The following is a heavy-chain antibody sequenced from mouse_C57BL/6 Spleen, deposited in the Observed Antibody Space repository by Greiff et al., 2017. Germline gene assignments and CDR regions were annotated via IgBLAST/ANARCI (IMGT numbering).Heavy chain of an antibody. CDR2: IYPGDGDT. Sequence: VKLMESGPELVKPGASVKISCKASGYAFSSSWMNWVKQRPGKGLEWIGRIYPGDGDTNYNGKFKGKATLTADKSSSTAYMQLSSLTSEDSAVYFCARYLGAPFDYWGQGTTLTVSS. CDR3: ARYLGAPFDY. J-gene: IGHJ2*01. V-gene: IGHV1-82*01. D-gene: IGHD4-1*01. CDR1: GYAFSSSW.